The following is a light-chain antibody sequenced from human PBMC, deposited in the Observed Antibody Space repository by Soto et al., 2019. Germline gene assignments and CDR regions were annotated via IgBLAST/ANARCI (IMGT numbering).Light chain of an antibody. V-gene: IGKV3-20*01. CDR1: QSVSSSY. J-gene: IGKJ2*01. CDR2: GAS. Sequence: EIELTQSPGTLSLSPGERATLSCRASQSVSSSYLAWYQQKPGQAPRLLIYGASSRATGIPDRFSGSGSVTDCTLTISKLVTEDVAVYYCQQYGSSKYTFGQGTKLESK. CDR3: QQYGSSKYT.